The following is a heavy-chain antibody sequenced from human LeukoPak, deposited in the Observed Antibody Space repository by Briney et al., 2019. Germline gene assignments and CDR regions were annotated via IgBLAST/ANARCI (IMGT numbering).Heavy chain of an antibody. CDR2: IYYSGST. Sequence: SETLSLTCTVSGGSISSYYWSWIRQPPGTGLEWIGYIYYSGSTNYNPSLKSRVTISVDTSKNQFSLKLSSVTAADTAVYYCARVHSIAVANEWFDPWGQGTLVTVSS. CDR1: GGSISSYY. V-gene: IGHV4-59*01. J-gene: IGHJ5*02. D-gene: IGHD6-19*01. CDR3: ARVHSIAVANEWFDP.